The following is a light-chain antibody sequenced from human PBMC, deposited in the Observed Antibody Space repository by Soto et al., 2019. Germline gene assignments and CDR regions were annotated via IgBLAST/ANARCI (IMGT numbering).Light chain of an antibody. CDR3: SACTARSTLV. Sequence: QSALTQPASVSGSAGQSITISCSGTMRDVGAYNLVSWYQQHPGTAPKLIIYEVRNRPSGISSRFSGSRSGNTASLTISGLQSEDEGDYYCSACTARSTLVFGGGTK. CDR2: EVR. V-gene: IGLV2-14*01. J-gene: IGLJ3*02. CDR1: MRDVGAYNL.